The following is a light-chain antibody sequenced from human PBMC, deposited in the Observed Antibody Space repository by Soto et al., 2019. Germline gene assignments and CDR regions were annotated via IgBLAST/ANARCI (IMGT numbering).Light chain of an antibody. J-gene: IGLJ1*01. CDR1: SSDVGGYNY. CDR2: EVT. Sequence: QSALTQPPSASGSPGQSVTISCTGTSSDVGGYNYVSWYQQHPGKAPKLTIYEVTKRPSGVPDRFSGPKSGNTASLTVSGLQAEDDADYYCASYADSTYVLGTGTKVTVL. V-gene: IGLV2-8*01. CDR3: ASYADSTYV.